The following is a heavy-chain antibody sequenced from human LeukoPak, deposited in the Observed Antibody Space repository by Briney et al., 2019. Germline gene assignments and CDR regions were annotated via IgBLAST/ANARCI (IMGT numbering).Heavy chain of an antibody. CDR2: IYYSGST. V-gene: IGHV4-59*08. Sequence: SETLSLTCTVSGGSISSYYWSWIRQPPGKGLEWIGYIYYSGSTNYNPSLKSRVTISVDTSKNQFSLKLSSVTAADTAVYYCARWEGSSPSGAFDIWGQGTMVTVSS. D-gene: IGHD6-13*01. CDR1: GGSISSYY. J-gene: IGHJ3*02. CDR3: ARWEGSSPSGAFDI.